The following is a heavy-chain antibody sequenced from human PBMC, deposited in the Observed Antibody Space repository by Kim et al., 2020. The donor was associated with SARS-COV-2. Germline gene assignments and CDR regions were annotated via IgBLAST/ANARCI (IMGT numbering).Heavy chain of an antibody. D-gene: IGHD3-16*02. J-gene: IGHJ4*02. CDR3: ARSGYDYVWGSYRLGGDY. V-gene: IGHV3-21*04. CDR2: ISSSSSYI. CDR1: GFTFSSYS. Sequence: GGSLRLSCAASGFTFSSYSMNWVRQAPGKGLEWVSSISSSSSYIYYADSVKGRFTISRDNAKNSLYLQMNSLRAEDTAVYYCARSGYDYVWGSYRLGGDYWGQGTLVTVSS.